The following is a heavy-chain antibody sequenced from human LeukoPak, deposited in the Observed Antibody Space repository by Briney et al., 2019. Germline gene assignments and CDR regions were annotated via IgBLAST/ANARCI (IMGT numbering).Heavy chain of an antibody. CDR2: ISYSGDT. CDR3: ARASSNWSPTGYFDY. CDR1: GGSVSSSIYY. V-gene: IGHV4-39*07. D-gene: IGHD1-20*01. J-gene: IGHJ4*02. Sequence: SETLSLTCTVSGGSVSSSIYYWGWIRQPPGQGLEWIGSISYSGDTYYNPSLKSRVTISVDTSRNQFSVKLSSVTAADTAVYYCARASSNWSPTGYFDYWGQGTLVTVSS.